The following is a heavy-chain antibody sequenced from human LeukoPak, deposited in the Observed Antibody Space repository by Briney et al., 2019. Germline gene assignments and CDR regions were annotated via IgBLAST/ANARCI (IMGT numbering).Heavy chain of an antibody. Sequence: PSETLSLTCTVSGGSISSSSYYWGWIRQPPGKGLEWIGSIYYSGSTYYNPSLKSRVTISVDTSKNQFSLKLSSVTAADTAVYYCARHDSYGSVNWFDPWGQGTLVTVSS. V-gene: IGHV4-39*01. J-gene: IGHJ5*02. D-gene: IGHD3-10*01. CDR2: IYYSGST. CDR1: GGSISSSSYY. CDR3: ARHDSYGSVNWFDP.